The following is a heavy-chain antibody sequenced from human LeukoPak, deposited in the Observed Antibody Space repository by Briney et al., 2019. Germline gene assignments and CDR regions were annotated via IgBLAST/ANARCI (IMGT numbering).Heavy chain of an antibody. CDR3: ARGHCSGGSCPNWFDP. Sequence: SQTLSLTCAVSGGSISSGGYYWSWIRQPPGKGLEWIGYIYYSGTTNYNPSLESRVTISLDTSKNQFSLRLSSVTAADTAVYYCARGHCSGGSCPNWFDPWGQGTLVTVSS. V-gene: IGHV4-61*08. J-gene: IGHJ5*02. CDR1: GGSISSGGYY. CDR2: IYYSGTT. D-gene: IGHD2-15*01.